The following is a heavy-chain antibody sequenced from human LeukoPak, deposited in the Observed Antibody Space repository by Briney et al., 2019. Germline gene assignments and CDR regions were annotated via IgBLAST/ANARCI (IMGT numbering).Heavy chain of an antibody. CDR2: IYSSGST. CDR1: GDSITSSNYY. V-gene: IGHV4-39*07. Sequence: SETLSLTCTVSGDSITSSNYYWGWFRQSPGKGPEWIGSIYSSGSTYYSPSLKSRVTISVATSKNQFSLKLSSVTAADTAVYYCARSTYYYDSSGGAHDYWGQGTLVTVSS. J-gene: IGHJ4*02. CDR3: ARSTYYYDSSGGAHDY. D-gene: IGHD3-22*01.